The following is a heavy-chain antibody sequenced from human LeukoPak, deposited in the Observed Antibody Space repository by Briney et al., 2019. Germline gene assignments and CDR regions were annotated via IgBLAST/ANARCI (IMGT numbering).Heavy chain of an antibody. V-gene: IGHV4-4*07. CDR2: IYTSGST. CDR1: GGSISSYY. D-gene: IGHD3-3*01. CDR3: ARDHSGRSSRFTWFDP. J-gene: IGHJ5*02. Sequence: SETLSLTCTVSGGSISSYYWSWIRQPAGKGLEWIGRIYTSGSTNYNPSLKSRVTMSVDTSKNQFPLKLSSVTAADTAVYYCARDHSGRSSRFTWFDPWGQGTLVTVSS.